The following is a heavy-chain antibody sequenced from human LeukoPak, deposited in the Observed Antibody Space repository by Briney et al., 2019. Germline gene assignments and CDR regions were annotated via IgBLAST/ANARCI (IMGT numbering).Heavy chain of an antibody. CDR3: ARGEFGDYYYFYMDV. CDR1: GFTFSSYN. Sequence: GGSLRLSCAASGFTFSSYNMNWVRQAPGKGLEWVSSITSSNNYIYYGDSVKGRFTISRDDAKNSLFLQMNSLRAEDTATYYCARGEFGDYYYFYMDVWGKGTTVTVSS. V-gene: IGHV3-21*01. J-gene: IGHJ6*03. CDR2: ITSSNNYI. D-gene: IGHD2/OR15-2a*01.